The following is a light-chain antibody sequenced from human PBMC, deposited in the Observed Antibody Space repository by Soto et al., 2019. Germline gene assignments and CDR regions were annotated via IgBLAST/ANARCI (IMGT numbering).Light chain of an antibody. CDR1: QSVSKY. J-gene: IGKJ1*01. Sequence: EIVLTQSPGTLALYPGEGATLSCRASQSVSKYLAWYQQKPGQAPRLLIYGASSRATGIPDSFSGSGSGTDFTLTISRLEPEDFAVYYCQQYGGSPQTFGQGTKV. V-gene: IGKV3-20*01. CDR2: GAS. CDR3: QQYGGSPQT.